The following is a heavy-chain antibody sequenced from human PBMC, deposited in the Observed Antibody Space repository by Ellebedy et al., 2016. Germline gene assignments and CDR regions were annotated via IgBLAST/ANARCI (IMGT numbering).Heavy chain of an antibody. CDR2: ISSSSSYI. V-gene: IGHV3-21*01. Sequence: GGSLRLSXAASGFTFSSYSMNWVRQAPGKGLEWVSSISSSSSYIYYADSVKGRFTISRDNAKNSLYLQMNSLRAEDTAVYYCARDHATADQFDYWGQGTLVTVSS. CDR1: GFTFSSYS. J-gene: IGHJ4*02. CDR3: ARDHATADQFDY. D-gene: IGHD2-2*01.